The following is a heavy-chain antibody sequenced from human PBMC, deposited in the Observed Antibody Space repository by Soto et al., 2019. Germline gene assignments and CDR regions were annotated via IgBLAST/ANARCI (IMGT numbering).Heavy chain of an antibody. CDR1: GFSVSNSY. D-gene: IGHD3-16*02. V-gene: IGHV3-53*01. CDR3: ARVGIPMVIGNYFDY. CDR2: IYSGGST. J-gene: IGHJ4*02. Sequence: EVQLVESGGGLIQPGGSLTLSCVASGFSVSNSYMSWVRQAPGTGLEWVSVIYSGGSTYYADSVKGRFTISRDNSKNTVYIKVNVLRGEDTAVYYCARVGIPMVIGNYFDYWGEGTLVTVSS.